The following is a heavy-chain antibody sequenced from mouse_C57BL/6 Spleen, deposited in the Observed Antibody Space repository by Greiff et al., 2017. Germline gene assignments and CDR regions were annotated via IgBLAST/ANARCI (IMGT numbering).Heavy chain of an antibody. V-gene: IGHV1-53*01. CDR2: INPSNGGT. Sequence: QVQLQQPGTELVKPGASVKLSCKASGYTFTSYWMHWVKQRPGQGLEWIGNINPSNGGTNYNEKVKSKATLTVDKSSSTAYMQLSSLTSEDSAVYYCARSYYYGSKTGYAMDYWGQGTSVTVSS. CDR1: GYTFTSYW. J-gene: IGHJ4*01. D-gene: IGHD1-1*01. CDR3: ARSYYYGSKTGYAMDY.